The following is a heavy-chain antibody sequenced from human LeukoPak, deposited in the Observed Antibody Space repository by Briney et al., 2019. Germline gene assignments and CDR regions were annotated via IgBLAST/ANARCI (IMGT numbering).Heavy chain of an antibody. CDR3: ARSEWSYYFDY. J-gene: IGHJ4*02. CDR1: GYTFTNYG. D-gene: IGHD3-3*01. CDR2: ISGYNGNT. V-gene: IGHV1-18*01. Sequence: ASVKVSCKASGYTFTNYGISWVRQAPGQGLEWMGWISGYNGNTNYAQKLQGRVTMTTDTPTSTAYMELRSLRSDDTAVYYCARSEWSYYFDYWGQGTLVTVSS.